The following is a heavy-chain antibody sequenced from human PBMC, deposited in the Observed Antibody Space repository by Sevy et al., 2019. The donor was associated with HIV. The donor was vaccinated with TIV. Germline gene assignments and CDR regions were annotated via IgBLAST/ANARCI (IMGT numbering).Heavy chain of an antibody. D-gene: IGHD3-10*01. CDR1: GFIFSTSP. CDR2: LSYDDSDE. CDR3: AKDDLGSIDY. J-gene: IGHJ4*02. Sequence: GGSLRLSCAASGFIFSTSPMHWVRQAPGKGLEWVAILSYDDSDENYADSVKGRFTISRDNSKNTLYLQMNSLRTEDTAVYYSAKDDLGSIDYWGQGTLVTVSS. V-gene: IGHV3-30-3*02.